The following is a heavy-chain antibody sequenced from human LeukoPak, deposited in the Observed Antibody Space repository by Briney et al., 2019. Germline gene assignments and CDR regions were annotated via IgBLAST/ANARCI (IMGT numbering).Heavy chain of an antibody. J-gene: IGHJ5*02. V-gene: IGHV3-30*18. D-gene: IGHD6-19*01. CDR1: GFTFSSYG. CDR2: ISYDGSNK. CDR3: AKDHGGSGWP. Sequence: GGSLRLSCAASGFTFSSYGMHWVRQAPGKGLEWVAVISYDGSNKYYADSVKGRFTISRGNSKNTLYLQMNSLRAEDTAVYYCAKDHGGSGWPWGQGTLVTVSS.